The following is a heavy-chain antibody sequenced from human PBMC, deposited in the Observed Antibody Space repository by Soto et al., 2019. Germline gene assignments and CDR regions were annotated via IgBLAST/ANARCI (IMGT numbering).Heavy chain of an antibody. Sequence: SVKVFGKGSGNTFTYVDLHWVRQAPGQALEWMGWITPLNGNTKYAQKFQDRVNFTGDKYLNTAYMELSSLRSDDTAMFYCASGRYDASGYFDYWGQGTLVTVSS. V-gene: IGHV1-45*02. J-gene: IGHJ4*02. CDR2: ITPLNGNT. CDR3: ASGRYDASGYFDY. CDR1: GNTFTYVD. D-gene: IGHD3-22*01.